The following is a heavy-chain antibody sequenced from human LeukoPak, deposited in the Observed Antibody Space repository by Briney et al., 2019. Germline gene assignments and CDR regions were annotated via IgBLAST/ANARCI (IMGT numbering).Heavy chain of an antibody. V-gene: IGHV4-39*02. CDR1: GGSISSSSYY. Sequence: PSETLSLTCTVSGGSISSSSYYWGWIRQPPGKGLEWIGSIYYSGSTYYNPSLKSRVTISVDTSKNQFSLKLSSVTAADTAVYYCARDRGYGDRDYRGQGTLVTVSS. CDR3: ARDRGYGDRDY. J-gene: IGHJ4*02. D-gene: IGHD4-17*01. CDR2: IYYSGST.